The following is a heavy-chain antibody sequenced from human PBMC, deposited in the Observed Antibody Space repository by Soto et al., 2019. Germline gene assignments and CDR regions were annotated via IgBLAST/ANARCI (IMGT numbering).Heavy chain of an antibody. CDR2: ISSNGGST. Sequence: GGSLRLSCSASGFTFSRYAIHWVRQAPGKGLEYVSAISSNGGSTYYADSVKGRFTISRDNSKNTLYLQMSSLRAEDTAVYYCVKASFQAYYYDSSGYHDYWGQGTLVTVSS. V-gene: IGHV3-64D*08. CDR1: GFTFSRYA. D-gene: IGHD3-22*01. J-gene: IGHJ4*02. CDR3: VKASFQAYYYDSSGYHDY.